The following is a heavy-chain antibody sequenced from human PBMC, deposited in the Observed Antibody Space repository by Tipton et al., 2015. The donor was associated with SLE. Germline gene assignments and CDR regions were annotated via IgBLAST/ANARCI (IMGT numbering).Heavy chain of an antibody. D-gene: IGHD5-24*01. Sequence: TLSLTCTVSGYSISSGYHWGWIRQPPGKGLEWIGSISQSGITHYNPSLTSRVTISADTSKNQFSLRLTSVTAADTALYYCGRARVGMGYVFDIWGQGTMVTVSS. CDR2: ISQSGIT. J-gene: IGHJ3*02. CDR1: GYSISSGYH. V-gene: IGHV4-38-2*02. CDR3: GRARVGMGYVFDI.